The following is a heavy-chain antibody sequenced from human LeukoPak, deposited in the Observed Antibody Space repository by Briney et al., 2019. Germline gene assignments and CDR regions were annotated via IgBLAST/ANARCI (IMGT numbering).Heavy chain of an antibody. J-gene: IGHJ4*02. V-gene: IGHV5-51*01. Sequence: GESLKISCKGSGYSFTNYWIGWVRQLPGKGLEWMGIIWPGDSETRYSPSFQGQVTISADKSINTAYLQWSSLKVSDTAMYYCTSPLGEAGENTGGWVDYWGQGPLVTATS. CDR2: IWPGDSET. CDR1: GYSFTNYW. CDR3: TSPLGEAGENTGGWVDY. D-gene: IGHD3-16*01.